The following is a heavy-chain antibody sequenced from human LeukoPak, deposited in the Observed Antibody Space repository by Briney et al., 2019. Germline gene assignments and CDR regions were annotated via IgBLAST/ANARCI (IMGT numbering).Heavy chain of an antibody. J-gene: IGHJ6*02. CDR2: INTNTGNP. V-gene: IGHV7-4-1*02. CDR3: ARDRGDYAHYYYAMDV. CDR1: EYTFTSYV. D-gene: IGHD4-17*01. Sequence: ASVTVSCKASEYTFTSYVMNWVRQAPGQGLEWMGWINTNTGNPTYAQGFTGRFVFSWDTSVSTAYLQINSLKAEDTAVYYCARDRGDYAHYYYAMDVWGQGTTVTVSS.